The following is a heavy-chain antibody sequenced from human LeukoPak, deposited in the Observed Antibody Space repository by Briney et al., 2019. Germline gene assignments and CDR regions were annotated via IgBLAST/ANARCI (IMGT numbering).Heavy chain of an antibody. Sequence: SSVKVSCKASGGTFSSYAISWVRQAPGQGLEWMGGIIPIFGTANYAQKFQGRVTITADESTSTAYMELSSLRSEDTAVYYCAGDCGGDCHSPEPDAFDIWGQGTMVTVSS. J-gene: IGHJ3*02. CDR2: IIPIFGTA. CDR1: GGTFSSYA. V-gene: IGHV1-69*01. CDR3: AGDCGGDCHSPEPDAFDI. D-gene: IGHD2-21*01.